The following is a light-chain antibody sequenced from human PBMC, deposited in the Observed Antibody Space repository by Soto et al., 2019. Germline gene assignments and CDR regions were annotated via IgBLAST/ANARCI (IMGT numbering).Light chain of an antibody. CDR3: HQYDSSHLT. V-gene: IGKV3-20*01. CDR2: ATS. Sequence: ESVLTQSPGTLSLSPGERATLSCRASQNVISSYLAWYQQKPGQAPSLLVYATSSRAAGIPDRFSGSGSGTDFTLTISRLEPEDFAVYYCHQYDSSHLTFGGGTKWEIK. CDR1: QNVISSY. J-gene: IGKJ4*01.